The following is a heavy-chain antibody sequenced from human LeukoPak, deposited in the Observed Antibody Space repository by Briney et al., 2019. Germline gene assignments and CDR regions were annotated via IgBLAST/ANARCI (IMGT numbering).Heavy chain of an antibody. CDR1: GGSISTYY. J-gene: IGHJ2*01. V-gene: IGHV4-59*01. D-gene: IGHD2-21*02. CDR3: AREGLPFHRYFDL. Sequence: SETLSLTCTVSGGSISTYYWSWIRQPPGKGLDWIGYISYNGNTNYNPSLKSRVTISVDTSENQLSLKLNSVTAADTAVYYCAREGLPFHRYFDLWGRGTLVTVSS. CDR2: ISYNGNT.